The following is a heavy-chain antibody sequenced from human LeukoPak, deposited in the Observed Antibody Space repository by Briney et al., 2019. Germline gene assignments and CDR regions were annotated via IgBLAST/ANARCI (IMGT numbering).Heavy chain of an antibody. CDR2: IYYSGST. D-gene: IGHD3-22*01. CDR3: ARSGESGYYYVESYFDY. J-gene: IGHJ4*02. CDR1: GGSISSSSYY. Sequence: IPSETLSLTCTVSGGSISSSSYYWGWIRQPPGKGLEWIGSIYYSGSTYYNPSLKSRVTISVDTSKNQFSLKLSSVTAADTAVYYCARSGESGYYYVESYFDYWGQGTLVTVSS. V-gene: IGHV4-39*01.